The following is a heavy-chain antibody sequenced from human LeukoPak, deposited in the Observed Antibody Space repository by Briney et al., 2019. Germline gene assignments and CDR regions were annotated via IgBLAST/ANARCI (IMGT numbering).Heavy chain of an antibody. D-gene: IGHD4-17*01. J-gene: IGHJ4*02. CDR3: ARSGDYGDYTAY. V-gene: IGHV3-48*02. CDR1: GFTFSSYN. CDR2: ISTSSRNI. Sequence: GGSLRLSCAASGFTFSSYNMNWVRQAPGKGLEWVSYISTSSRNIQYADSVKGRFTISRDNAKNSVYLQMNSLRDEDTAVYYGARSGDYGDYTAYWGQGTLVTVSS.